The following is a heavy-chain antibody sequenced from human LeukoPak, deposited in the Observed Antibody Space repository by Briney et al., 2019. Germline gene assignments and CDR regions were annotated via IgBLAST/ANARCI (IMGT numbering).Heavy chain of an antibody. J-gene: IGHJ5*02. Sequence: SGTLSLTCGVSGGSISNGNWWSWVRQPPGKGLEWIGEIYRTGSVNYNPSLKSRVTISVDKSKNQFSLSLNSVTAADTAVYYCARRGCSSTSCYPGDNWFDPWGQGTLVTVSS. CDR3: ARRGCSSTSCYPGDNWFDP. D-gene: IGHD2-2*01. V-gene: IGHV4-4*02. CDR2: IYRTGSV. CDR1: GGSISNGNW.